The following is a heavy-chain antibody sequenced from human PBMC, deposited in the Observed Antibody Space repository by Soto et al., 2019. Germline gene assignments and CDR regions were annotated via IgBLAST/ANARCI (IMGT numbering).Heavy chain of an antibody. Sequence: SVKVSCKASGYTFTSYGISWVRRAPGQGLEWMGWISAYNGNTNYAQKLQGRVTMTTDTSTSTAYMELRSLRSDDTAVYYCASRYCSGGSCYLDPWGQGTLVTVSS. V-gene: IGHV1-18*01. CDR3: ASRYCSGGSCYLDP. CDR1: GYTFTSYG. J-gene: IGHJ5*02. CDR2: ISAYNGNT. D-gene: IGHD2-15*01.